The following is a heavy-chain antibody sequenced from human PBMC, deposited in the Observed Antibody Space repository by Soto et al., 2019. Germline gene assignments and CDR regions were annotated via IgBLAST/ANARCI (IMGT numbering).Heavy chain of an antibody. D-gene: IGHD2-15*01. Sequence: ASVKVSCKASGYTFTSYGISWVRQAPGQGLEWMGWISAYNGNTNYAQKLQGRVTMTTDTSTSTAYMEMRSLRSDDTAVFFCARIIGYCSGGSCYFDYWGQGTLVTVSS. CDR2: ISAYNGNT. V-gene: IGHV1-18*01. CDR3: ARIIGYCSGGSCYFDY. CDR1: GYTFTSYG. J-gene: IGHJ4*02.